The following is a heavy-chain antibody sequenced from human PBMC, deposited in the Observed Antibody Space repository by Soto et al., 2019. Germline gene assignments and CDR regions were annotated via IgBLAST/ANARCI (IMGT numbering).Heavy chain of an antibody. CDR3: AMSGYGDS. J-gene: IGHJ4*02. CDR2: IRSDGGLT. CDR1: GSTFRNRW. D-gene: IGHD5-12*01. Sequence: PGGSRRLACAASGSTFRNRWMHWVRQAPGKGLAWVARIRSDGGLTSYADFVKGRFTISXXXAXXXXXLXKNXXRAXDTAMYLCAMSGYGDSWGQGTLDTLTS. V-gene: IGHV3-74*01.